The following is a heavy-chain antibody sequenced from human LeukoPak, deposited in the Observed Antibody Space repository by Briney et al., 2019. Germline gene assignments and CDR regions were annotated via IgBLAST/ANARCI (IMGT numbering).Heavy chain of an antibody. CDR1: GFTFSSCA. J-gene: IGHJ3*01. CDR2: VNDNGAST. Sequence: GGSLRLSCAASGFTFSSCAMSWVRQAPGKGLEWVSGVNDNGASTYYADSVKGRFTISRDNSKNTLYLQLNSVRVEDAAIYYCAKGRTGNSYSPLDLWGQGTMVTVFS. CDR3: AKGRTGNSYSPLDL. V-gene: IGHV3-23*01. D-gene: IGHD7-27*01.